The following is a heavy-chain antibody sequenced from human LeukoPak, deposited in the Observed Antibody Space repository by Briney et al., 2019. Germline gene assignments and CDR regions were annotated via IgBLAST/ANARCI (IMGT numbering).Heavy chain of an antibody. J-gene: IGHJ4*02. D-gene: IGHD5-24*01. CDR1: GGSISSYY. CDR3: ARGDGYISFDY. CDR2: IYYSGST. Sequence: SETLSLTCTVSGGSISSYYWSWIRQPPGKGLEWIGYIYYSGSTNYNPSLKSRVTISVDTSKNQFSLKPSSVTAADTAVYYCARGDGYISFDYWGQGTLVTVSS. V-gene: IGHV4-59*01.